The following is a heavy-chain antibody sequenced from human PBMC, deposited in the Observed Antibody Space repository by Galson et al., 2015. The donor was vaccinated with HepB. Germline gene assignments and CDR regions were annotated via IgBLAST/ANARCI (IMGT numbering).Heavy chain of an antibody. J-gene: IGHJ6*02. V-gene: IGHV3-23*01. Sequence: SLRLSCAASGFTFTSSAMSWVRQAPGKGLEWVPCISNSGSTIYYADSVKGRFTISRDNSKNTLYLQMDSLRAEDTAIYYCAKDHLVFYGMDVWGQGTTVTVSS. D-gene: IGHD6-6*01. CDR3: AKDHLVFYGMDV. CDR2: ISNSGSTI. CDR1: GFTFTSSA.